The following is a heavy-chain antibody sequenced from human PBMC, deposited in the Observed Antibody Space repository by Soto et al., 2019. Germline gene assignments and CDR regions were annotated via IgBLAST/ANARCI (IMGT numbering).Heavy chain of an antibody. D-gene: IGHD6-13*01. CDR2: IYSGGST. CDR3: ARGYSSSWSLFDY. V-gene: IGHV3-53*01. CDR1: GFTVSGNY. J-gene: IGHJ4*02. Sequence: PGGSLRLSCAASGFTVSGNYMSWVRQAPGKGLEWVSVIYSGGSTYYADSVKGRFTISRDNSKNTLYLQMNSLRAEDTAVYYCARGYSSSWSLFDYWGQGTLVTVSS.